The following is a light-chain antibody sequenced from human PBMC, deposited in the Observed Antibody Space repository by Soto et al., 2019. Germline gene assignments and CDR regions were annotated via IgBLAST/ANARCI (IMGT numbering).Light chain of an antibody. J-gene: IGKJ3*01. CDR2: GAS. CDR1: QSVNSNS. V-gene: IGKV3-20*01. CDR3: QQYGTSFT. Sequence: EIVLTQSPGTLSLSLGERATLSCRASQSVNSNSLAWYQQRPGQAPRLLIYGASSRATGIPDRFSGSGSGTDFTLTISRLEPEDFAVYYCQQYGTSFTFGPGTTVEIK.